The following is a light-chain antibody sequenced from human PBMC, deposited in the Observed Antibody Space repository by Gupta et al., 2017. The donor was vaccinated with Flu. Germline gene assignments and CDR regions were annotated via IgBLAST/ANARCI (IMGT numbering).Light chain of an antibody. V-gene: IGLV1-47*01. J-gene: IGLJ3*02. Sequence: SVLTQPLSASGTSGQRVNISCSGSCSNIGINYVYRYQQLPATAPKLLIYRNNQQPSGFPDLFSGPNSGTSAFLAISVLRSEDAADYYCAACDDSLSGPVFGGGTKLTVL. CDR3: AACDDSLSGPV. CDR1: CSNIGINY. CDR2: RNN.